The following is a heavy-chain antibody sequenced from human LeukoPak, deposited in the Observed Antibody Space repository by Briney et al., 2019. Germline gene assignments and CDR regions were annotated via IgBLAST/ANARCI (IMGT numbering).Heavy chain of an antibody. Sequence: SETLSLTCTVSGYSISSNNYWGWIRQPPGKGLEWIGNICHSGSISYNPSLKSRVTISVDTSKNQFSLKLTSVTAADTAVYYCARGQQLVHYWGQGTLVTVSS. CDR1: GYSISSNNY. D-gene: IGHD6-6*01. J-gene: IGHJ4*02. V-gene: IGHV4-38-2*02. CDR2: ICHSGSI. CDR3: ARGQQLVHY.